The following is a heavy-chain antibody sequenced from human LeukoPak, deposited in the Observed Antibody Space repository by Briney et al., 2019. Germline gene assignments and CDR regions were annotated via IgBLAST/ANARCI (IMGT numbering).Heavy chain of an antibody. J-gene: IGHJ4*02. Sequence: ASVKVSCTASGYTFTSYYMHWVRQAPGQGLEWMGIINPSGGSTSYAQKFQGRVTMTRDTSTSTVYMELSSLRSEDTAVYYCARSLGGYYDSSGYYFDYWGQGTLVTVSS. CDR1: GYTFTSYY. D-gene: IGHD3-22*01. CDR2: INPSGGST. CDR3: ARSLGGYYDSSGYYFDY. V-gene: IGHV1-46*01.